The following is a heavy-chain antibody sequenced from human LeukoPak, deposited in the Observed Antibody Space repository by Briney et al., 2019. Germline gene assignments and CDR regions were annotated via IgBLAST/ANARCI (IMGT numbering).Heavy chain of an antibody. V-gene: IGHV4-59*01. J-gene: IGHJ6*03. CDR1: GGSISSYY. CDR3: ATTGNNYYGSGGNYYMDV. Sequence: SETLSLTCTVSGGSISSYYWSWIRRPPGKGLEWIGYIYYSGSTNYNPSLKSRVTISVDTSKNQFSLKLSSVTAADTAVYYCATTGNNYYGSGGNYYMDVWGKGTTVTISS. D-gene: IGHD3-10*01. CDR2: IYYSGST.